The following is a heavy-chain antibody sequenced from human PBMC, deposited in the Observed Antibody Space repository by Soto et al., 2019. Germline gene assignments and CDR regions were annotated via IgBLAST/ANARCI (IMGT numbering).Heavy chain of an antibody. V-gene: IGHV3-23*01. J-gene: IGHJ6*02. Sequence: EVQLLESGGGLVQPGGSLRLSCAASGFTFSSYAMSWVRQAPGKGLEWVSAISGSGGSTYYADSVKGRFTISRDNSKNPLYLKINSLRAEDTAVYYGAKDSKRNYYSYYGMDVGGQGTTVTVSS. CDR1: GFTFSSYA. CDR2: ISGSGGST. D-gene: IGHD6-13*01. CDR3: AKDSKRNYYSYYGMDV.